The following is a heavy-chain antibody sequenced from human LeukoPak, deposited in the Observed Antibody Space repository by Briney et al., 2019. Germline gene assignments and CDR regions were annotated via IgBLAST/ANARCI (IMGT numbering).Heavy chain of an antibody. V-gene: IGHV3-23*01. Sequence: GSLRLSCAASGFTISSYAMSWVRQPPGKGLEWVSAISGSGGSTYYADSVKGRFTISRDNSKNTLYLQMNSLRADDTAVYYCAKHDMGISLVRGVTHFDYWGQGTLVTVSS. J-gene: IGHJ4*02. CDR1: GFTISSYA. CDR3: AKHDMGISLVRGVTHFDY. CDR2: ISGSGGST. D-gene: IGHD3-10*01.